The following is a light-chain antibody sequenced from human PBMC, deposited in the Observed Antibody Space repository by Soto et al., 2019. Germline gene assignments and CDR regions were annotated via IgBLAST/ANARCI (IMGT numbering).Light chain of an antibody. CDR1: SSDVGSYNL. CDR2: EVS. V-gene: IGLV2-23*02. J-gene: IGLJ2*01. CDR3: CSYAGSRTHVL. Sequence: QSVLTQPASVSGXPGQSITISCIGTSSDVGSYNLVSWYQQHPGKAPKVLIYEVSERPSGVSNRFSGSKSGNTASLTISGLQAEDEAEYYCCSYAGSRTHVLFGGGTKLTVL.